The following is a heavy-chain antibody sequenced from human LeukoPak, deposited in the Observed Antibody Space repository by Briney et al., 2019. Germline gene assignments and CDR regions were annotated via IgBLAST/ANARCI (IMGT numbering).Heavy chain of an antibody. J-gene: IGHJ5*02. Sequence: SETLSLTCTVSGGSISSYYWSWIRQPPGKGLEWIGYIYYSGSTNYNPSLKSRVTISVDTSKNQFSLKLSSVTAADTAVYYCARHFRVYPSAVAGPGWFDPWGQGTLVTVSS. V-gene: IGHV4-59*08. CDR2: IYYSGST. CDR3: ARHFRVYPSAVAGPGWFDP. D-gene: IGHD6-19*01. CDR1: GGSISSYY.